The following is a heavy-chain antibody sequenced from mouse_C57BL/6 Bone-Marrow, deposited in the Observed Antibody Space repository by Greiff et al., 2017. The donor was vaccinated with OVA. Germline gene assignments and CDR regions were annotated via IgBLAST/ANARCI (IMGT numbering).Heavy chain of an antibody. V-gene: IGHV1-26*01. CDR3: ARANGNYEGLYFDY. Sequence: VQLQQSGPELVKPGASVKISCKASGYTFTDYYMNWVKQSHGKSLEWIGDINPNNGGTSYNQKFKGKATLTVDKSSSTAYMELRSLTSEDSAVYYCARANGNYEGLYFDYWGQGTTLTVSS. CDR2: INPNNGGT. J-gene: IGHJ2*01. CDR1: GYTFTDYY. D-gene: IGHD2-1*01.